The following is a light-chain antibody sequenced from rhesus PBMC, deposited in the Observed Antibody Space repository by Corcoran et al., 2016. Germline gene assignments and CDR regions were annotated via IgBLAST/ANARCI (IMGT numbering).Light chain of an antibody. V-gene: IGKV3-24*04. CDR3: QQSSNLYS. CDR2: GAC. Sequence: ETVVTQSPATLSLSPGERATLSCRASQSVGSYLAWYPQKPGQAPRLLIYGACSRAPGIPDRFRGRGSGTDFTLTISSLEPEDVGVYYCQQSSNLYSFGQGTKVEIK. CDR1: QSVGSY. J-gene: IGKJ2*01.